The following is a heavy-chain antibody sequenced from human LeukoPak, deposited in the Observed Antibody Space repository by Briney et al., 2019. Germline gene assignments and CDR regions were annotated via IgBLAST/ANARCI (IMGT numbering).Heavy chain of an antibody. CDR1: GFTLSNYW. J-gene: IGHJ2*01. V-gene: IGHV3-74*01. CDR2: MNSDGSSR. CDR3: AREAAATGAWYFDF. D-gene: IGHD6-13*01. Sequence: GGSLRLSCAASGFTLSNYWMHWVRQAPGKGLVWVSRMNSDGSSRTYADSVKGRFTISRDNAKNTLYLQMNSLRAEDTAVYFCAREAAATGAWYFDFWGRGTLVSVSS.